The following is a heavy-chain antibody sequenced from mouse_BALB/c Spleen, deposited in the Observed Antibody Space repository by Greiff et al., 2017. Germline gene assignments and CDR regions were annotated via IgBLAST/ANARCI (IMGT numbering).Heavy chain of an antibody. J-gene: IGHJ4*01. V-gene: IGHV2-9*02. Sequence: VQGVESGPGLVAPSQSLSITCTVSGFSLTSYGVHWVRQPPGKGLEWLGVIWAGGSTNYNSALMSRLSISKDNSKSQVFLKMNSLQTDDTAMYYCARDGDYDGGYYAMDYWGQGTSVTVSS. CDR1: GFSLTSYG. D-gene: IGHD2-4*01. CDR3: ARDGDYDGGYYAMDY. CDR2: IWAGGST.